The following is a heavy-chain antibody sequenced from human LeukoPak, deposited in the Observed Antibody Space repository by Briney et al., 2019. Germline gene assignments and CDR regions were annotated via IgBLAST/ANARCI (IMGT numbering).Heavy chain of an antibody. CDR2: INPYSGDT. CDR3: ARSWRGQLWLFDY. V-gene: IGHV1-2*02. D-gene: IGHD5-18*01. CDR1: GYTFTGYY. J-gene: IGHJ4*02. Sequence: ASVKVSCKASGYTFTGYYVHWVRQAPGQGLEWMGWINPYSGDTNYAQKFQGRVTMTRDTSISTAYMELSSLKSDDTAVYYCARSWRGQLWLFDYWGQGTLVTVSS.